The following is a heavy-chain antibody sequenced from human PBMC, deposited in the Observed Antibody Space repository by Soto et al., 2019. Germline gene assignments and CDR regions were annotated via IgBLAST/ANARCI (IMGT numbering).Heavy chain of an antibody. D-gene: IGHD3-22*01. CDR3: ARPYYYDSSGYYPHDAFDI. CDR1: GFSLSTSGVG. Sequence: KESGPTLVKPTQTLTLTCTFSGFSLSTSGVGVGWIRQPPGKALEGLALIYWNDDKRYSLSLKSRLTITKDTSKNQVVLTMTNMDPVDTATYYCARPYYYDSSGYYPHDAFDIWGHGTMVTVSS. J-gene: IGHJ3*02. V-gene: IGHV2-5*01. CDR2: IYWNDDK.